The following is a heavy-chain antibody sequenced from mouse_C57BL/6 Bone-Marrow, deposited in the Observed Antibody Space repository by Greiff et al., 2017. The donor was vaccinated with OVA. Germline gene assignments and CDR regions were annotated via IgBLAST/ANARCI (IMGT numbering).Heavy chain of an antibody. CDR1: GFTFSDYG. CDR3: ARKEISYSNYVGY. CDR2: ISSGSSTI. D-gene: IGHD2-5*01. V-gene: IGHV5-17*01. Sequence: EVKLVESGGGLVKPGGSLKLSCAASGFTFSDYGMHWVRQAPEKGLEWVAYISSGSSTIYYADTVKGRFTISRDNAKNTLFLQMTSLRSEDTAMYYCARKEISYSNYVGYWGQGTTLTVSS. J-gene: IGHJ2*01.